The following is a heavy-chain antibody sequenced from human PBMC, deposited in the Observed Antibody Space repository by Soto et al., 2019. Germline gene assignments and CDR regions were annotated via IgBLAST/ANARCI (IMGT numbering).Heavy chain of an antibody. V-gene: IGHV5-51*01. Sequence: PGESLDISGKGFDYTFAAYWIGWGRQIPGKGLEWMGVINPRDTDDKYSLSLDGQVTISSDKSINTAVRQRRLPKDSDAAMYYCARPDYTHDVWYHTYDIWGQGTMVTVSS. D-gene: IGHD3-3*01. CDR2: INPRDTDD. CDR1: DYTFAAYW. CDR3: ARPDYTHDVWYHTYDI. J-gene: IGHJ3*02.